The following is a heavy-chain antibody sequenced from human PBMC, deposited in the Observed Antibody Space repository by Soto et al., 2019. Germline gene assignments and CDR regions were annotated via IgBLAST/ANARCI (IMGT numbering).Heavy chain of an antibody. V-gene: IGHV3-23*01. Sequence: RLSCSACGFVFSDFAMRWFRQAPGKGLEWVSTISGDGGDIYADSVKGRFTVSRDNSKNVLFLQMNSLRVDDAATYYCAKLQRRDIQQWLQAFNVWGQGTRVTVSS. CDR2: ISGDGGDI. J-gene: IGHJ3*01. D-gene: IGHD6-19*01. CDR3: AKLQRRDIQQWLQAFNV. CDR1: GFVFSDFA.